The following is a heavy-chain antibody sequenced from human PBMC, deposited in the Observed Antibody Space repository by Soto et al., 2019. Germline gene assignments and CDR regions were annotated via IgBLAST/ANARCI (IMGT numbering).Heavy chain of an antibody. CDR2: VSIGGST. J-gene: IGHJ4*02. V-gene: IGHV3-23*01. CDR3: AEPRGAGGHFDY. Sequence: DVQLLESGGGLVQPEGSLRLSCAASGFTFSSYAMGWVRQGPGKGLEWVAVVSIGGSTHYADSVRGRFTISRDNSKNTLSLQMNSLTAEDTAVYFFAEPRGAGGHFDYWGQGALVTVSS. CDR1: GFTFSSYA. D-gene: IGHD2-15*01.